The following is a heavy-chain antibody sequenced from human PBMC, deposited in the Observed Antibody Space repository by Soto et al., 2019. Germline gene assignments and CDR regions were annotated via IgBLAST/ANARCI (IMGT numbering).Heavy chain of an antibody. V-gene: IGHV4-39*01. CDR2: IYYSGST. Sequence: SETLSLTCTVSGGSISTSSYYWGWIRQPPGKGLEWIGSIYYSGSTYYNPSLKSRVTISADTSKNQFSLKLSSVTAADTAVYYCATQDYGDYAAEIVTHWGQGTLVTVSS. D-gene: IGHD4-17*01. CDR1: GGSISTSSYY. J-gene: IGHJ4*02. CDR3: ATQDYGDYAAEIVTH.